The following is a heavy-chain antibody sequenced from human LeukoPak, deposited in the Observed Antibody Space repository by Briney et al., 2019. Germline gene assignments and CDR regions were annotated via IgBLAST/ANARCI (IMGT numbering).Heavy chain of an antibody. CDR3: AKSPSSSDY. CDR2: ISGSGGST. CDR1: GFTFSSYA. J-gene: IGHJ4*02. Sequence: GGSLRLSCAASGFTFSSYAMSGPRQATGKGREWVSAISGSGGSTYYADSVRGRFTISRDNSKNTLYLQMNSLRAEDTAVYYCAKSPSSSDYWGQGTLVTVSS. V-gene: IGHV3-23*01. D-gene: IGHD6-6*01.